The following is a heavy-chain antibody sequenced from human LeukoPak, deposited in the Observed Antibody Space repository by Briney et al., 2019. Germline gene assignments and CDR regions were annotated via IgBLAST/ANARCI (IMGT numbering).Heavy chain of an antibody. Sequence: GGSLRRSCAASGFTFTSYAMSWVRQAPGKGLEWVSAISGSGGSTYYADSVKGRFTISRDNSKNTLYLQMNSLRAEDTAVYYSAKDSGSYNTFDYWGQGTLVTVSS. D-gene: IGHD1-26*01. CDR2: ISGSGGST. CDR3: AKDSGSYNTFDY. J-gene: IGHJ4*02. CDR1: GFTFTSYA. V-gene: IGHV3-23*01.